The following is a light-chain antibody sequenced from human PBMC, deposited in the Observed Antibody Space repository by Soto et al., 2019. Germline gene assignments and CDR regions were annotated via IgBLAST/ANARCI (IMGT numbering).Light chain of an antibody. V-gene: IGLV3-1*01. CDR1: KLGDKY. CDR3: QAWDSSTYV. CDR2: QDS. J-gene: IGLJ1*01. Sequence: SYELTQPPSVSVSPGQTASITCSGDKLGDKYACWYQQKPGQSPVLVIYQDSKRPSGIPERFSGSNSGNTATLTISGTQAMDVAGYYCQAWDSSTYVFGTGTKVTVL.